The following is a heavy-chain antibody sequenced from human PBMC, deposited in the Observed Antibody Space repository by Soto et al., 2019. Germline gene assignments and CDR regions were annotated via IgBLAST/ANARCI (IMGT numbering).Heavy chain of an antibody. D-gene: IGHD1-1*01. Sequence: SVKVSCKASGCTFTFRYLHWVRQAPGQALEWMGWITPFKSDTNYAQKFQDRVTITRDRSVSTAYMELSNLRSDDTAMYYCARSPFAGSDAFDIWGQGTMVTVSS. CDR2: ITPFKSDT. CDR3: ARSPFAGSDAFDI. CDR1: GCTFTFRY. V-gene: IGHV1-45*02. J-gene: IGHJ3*02.